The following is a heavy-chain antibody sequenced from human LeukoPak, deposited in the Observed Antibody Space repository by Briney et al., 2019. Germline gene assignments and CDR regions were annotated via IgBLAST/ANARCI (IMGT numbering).Heavy chain of an antibody. Sequence: ASVKVSCKASGYTFTSYYMHWVRQAPGQGLEWMGIINPSGGSTSYAQKFQGRVTMTRDTSTSTVYMELSSLRSEDTAVYYCARGSGWLPQANYYMDVWGKGTTVTISS. J-gene: IGHJ6*03. CDR1: GYTFTSYY. V-gene: IGHV1-46*01. CDR3: ARGSGWLPQANYYMDV. CDR2: INPSGGST. D-gene: IGHD5-24*01.